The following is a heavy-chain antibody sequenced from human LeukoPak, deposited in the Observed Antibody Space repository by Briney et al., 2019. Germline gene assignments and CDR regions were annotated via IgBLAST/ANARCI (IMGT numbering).Heavy chain of an antibody. J-gene: IGHJ3*02. D-gene: IGHD2-2*01. V-gene: IGHV3-21*04. Sequence: GGSLRLPCAASGFTFSSYSMNWVRQAPGKGLEWVSSISSSSSYIYYADSVKGRFTISRDNARNSLYLQMNSLRAEDTAVYYCARGQVEVVVVPAARDDAFDIWGQGTMVTVSS. CDR2: ISSSSSYI. CDR3: ARGQVEVVVVPAARDDAFDI. CDR1: GFTFSSYS.